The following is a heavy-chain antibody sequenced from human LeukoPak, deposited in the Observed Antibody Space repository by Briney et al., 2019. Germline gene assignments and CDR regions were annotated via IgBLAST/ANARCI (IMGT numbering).Heavy chain of an antibody. J-gene: IGHJ4*02. D-gene: IGHD4-17*01. CDR3: ARVNLPYGDYLDY. Sequence: PSETLSLTCTVSGGSFSGYYWSWIRQPPGKGLEWIGEINHSGSTNYNPSLKSRVTISVDTSKNQFSLKLSSVTAADTAVYYCARVNLPYGDYLDYWGQGTLVTVSS. CDR2: INHSGST. CDR1: GGSFSGYY. V-gene: IGHV4-34*01.